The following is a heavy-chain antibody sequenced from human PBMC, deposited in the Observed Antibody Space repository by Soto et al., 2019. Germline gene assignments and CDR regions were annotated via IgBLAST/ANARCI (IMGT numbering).Heavy chain of an antibody. V-gene: IGHV4-34*01. CDR3: ARGLKVRRFLEWLLYNWFDP. J-gene: IGHJ5*02. D-gene: IGHD3-3*01. CDR1: GGSFSGYY. CDR2: INHSGST. Sequence: SETLSLTCAVYGGSFSGYYWSWIRQPPGKGLEWIGEINHSGSTNYKPSIKSRVTISVDTSKNQFSLKLSSVTAADTAVYYCARGLKVRRFLEWLLYNWFDPWGQGTLVTVSS.